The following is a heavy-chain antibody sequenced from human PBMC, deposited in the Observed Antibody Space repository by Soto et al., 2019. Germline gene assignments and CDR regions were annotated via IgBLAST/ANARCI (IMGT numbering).Heavy chain of an antibody. D-gene: IGHD2-15*01. V-gene: IGHV3-21*01. CDR1: GFTFSNYS. CDR3: ARGGVSGGTSHPGWLDH. Sequence: GVSLRLSCSASGFTFSNYSMNWVRQAPGKGLDWVASISSSSNYICYEDTLNGRFTVSRDNATNYLYLHLDSLPAEDTALYYSARGGVSGGTSHPGWLDHWGQGTLVTVSS. CDR2: ISSSSNYI. J-gene: IGHJ5*02.